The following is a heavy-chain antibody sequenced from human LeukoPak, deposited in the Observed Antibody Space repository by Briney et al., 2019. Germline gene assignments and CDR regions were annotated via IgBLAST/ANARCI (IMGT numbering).Heavy chain of an antibody. CDR1: GFTFSSYG. D-gene: IGHD6-13*01. CDR2: ISYDGSNK. Sequence: GRSLRLSCAASGFTFSSYGMHWFRQAPGKGLEWVAVISYDGSNKYYADSVKGRFTISRDNSKNTLYLQMNSLRAEDTAVYYCAKALVGYSSSWFDYWGQGTLVTVSS. CDR3: AKALVGYSSSWFDY. J-gene: IGHJ4*02. V-gene: IGHV3-30*18.